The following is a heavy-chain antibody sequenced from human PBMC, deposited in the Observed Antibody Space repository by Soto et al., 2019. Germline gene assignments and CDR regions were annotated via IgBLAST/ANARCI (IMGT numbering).Heavy chain of an antibody. V-gene: IGHV1-2*04. CDR2: INPNSGGT. Sequence: GASVKVSCKASGYTFTGYYMHWVRQAPGQGLEWMGWINPNSGGTNYAQKFQGWVTMTRDTSISTAYMELSSLRSEDTAVYYCAREGGSGNYRYYAMDVWGQGTTVTVSS. CDR3: AREGGSGNYRYYAMDV. CDR1: GYTFTGYY. D-gene: IGHD3-10*01. J-gene: IGHJ6*02.